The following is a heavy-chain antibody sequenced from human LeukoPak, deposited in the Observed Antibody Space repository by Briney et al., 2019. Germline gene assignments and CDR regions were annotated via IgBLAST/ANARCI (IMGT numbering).Heavy chain of an antibody. D-gene: IGHD6-19*01. CDR1: GFTFSSYA. Sequence: GGSLRLSCAASGFTFSSYAMSWVRQAPGKGLEWVSAISGSGGSTYYADSVKGRFTISRDNSKNTLYLQMNSLRAEDTAVYYCAGGGVIAVAATDAFDIWGQGTMVTVSS. CDR3: AGGGVIAVAATDAFDI. V-gene: IGHV3-23*01. J-gene: IGHJ3*02. CDR2: ISGSGGST.